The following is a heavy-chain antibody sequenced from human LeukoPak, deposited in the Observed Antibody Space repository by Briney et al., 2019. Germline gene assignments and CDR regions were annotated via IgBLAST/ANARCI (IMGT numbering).Heavy chain of an antibody. CDR2: SNRRGSTT. J-gene: IGHJ5*01. CDR1: GFTFSTYE. V-gene: IGHV3-48*03. Sequence: GGSLRLSCVASGFTFSTYELDWVRQAPGKGLEWVSHSNRRGSTTYYADSVKGRFTISRDNAKNSLYLQMNSLRAEDTAVYYCARELGYNRSWFDYWGQGTLVTVSS. CDR3: ARELGYNRSWFDY. D-gene: IGHD1-14*01.